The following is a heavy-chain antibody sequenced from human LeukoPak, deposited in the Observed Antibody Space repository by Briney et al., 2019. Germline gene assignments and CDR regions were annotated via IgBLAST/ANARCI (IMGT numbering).Heavy chain of an antibody. V-gene: IGHV2-5*01. CDR2: IYWNDNK. CDR3: AHETRYSSNSDNGGSPCFDY. D-gene: IGHD3-22*01. Sequence: SGPTLVNPTQTLTLTCTFSGFSVNTFGVAVGWIRQPPGKALECLALIYWNDNKEYSPSLKNRLTITKDILKNQVVLTMTNMDPVDTATYFCAHETRYSSNSDNGGSPCFDYWGQGALVTVSS. J-gene: IGHJ4*02. CDR1: GFSVNTFGVA.